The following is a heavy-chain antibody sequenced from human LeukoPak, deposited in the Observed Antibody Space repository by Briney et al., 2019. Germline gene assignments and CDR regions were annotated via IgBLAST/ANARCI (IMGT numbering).Heavy chain of an antibody. D-gene: IGHD6-13*01. J-gene: IGHJ4*02. CDR3: TREGGAAAADY. Sequence: ASGFTFEYAASVKGRSTISRDDSKSIAYLQMNSLKTEDTAVYYCTREGGAAAADYWGQGTLVTVSS. CDR2: ASGFTF. V-gene: IGHV3-49*02.